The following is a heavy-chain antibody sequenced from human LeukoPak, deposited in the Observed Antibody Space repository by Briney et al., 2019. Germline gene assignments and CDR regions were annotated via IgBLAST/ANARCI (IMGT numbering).Heavy chain of an antibody. CDR2: IIPVLNIA. J-gene: IGHJ6*02. V-gene: IGHV1-69*04. Sequence: SVKVSCKASGGTFSSSAITWVRQAPGQGLEWMGRIIPVLNIASYAQKFQGSVTITADTSTSTVYMELSSLRSEETAVYYCARDQGLTAPPPYGLDVWGQGTTVIVSS. CDR3: ARDQGLTAPPPYGLDV. CDR1: GGTFSSSA. D-gene: IGHD5-18*01.